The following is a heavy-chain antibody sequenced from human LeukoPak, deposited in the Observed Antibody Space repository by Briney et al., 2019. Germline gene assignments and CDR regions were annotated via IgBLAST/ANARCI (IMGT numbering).Heavy chain of an antibody. CDR3: ARGGFTGTSCPYFDS. CDR2: INSDGSST. D-gene: IGHD2-2*01. V-gene: IGHV3-74*01. J-gene: IGHJ4*02. Sequence: GGSLRLSCAASGFTFSSYWIHWVRQAPGKGLAWVSRINSDGSSTSYADSVKGRFTISRDNAKNTLYLQVNSLRAEDTAVYYCARGGFTGTSCPYFDSWGQGTLVTVSS. CDR1: GFTFSSYW.